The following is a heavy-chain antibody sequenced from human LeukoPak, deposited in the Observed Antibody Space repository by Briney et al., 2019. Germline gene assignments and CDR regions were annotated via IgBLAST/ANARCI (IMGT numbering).Heavy chain of an antibody. V-gene: IGHV1-18*01. Sequence: ASVKVSCKASGYTFTIYGISWVRQAPGQGREWMGWISAYNGNTNIAQKLQGRVTMTTDTSTSTACMELRSLRSDDTAVYYCARDCGYSYGYCGDYWGQGTLVTVSS. J-gene: IGHJ4*02. D-gene: IGHD5-18*01. CDR2: ISAYNGNT. CDR3: ARDCGYSYGYCGDY. CDR1: GYTFTIYG.